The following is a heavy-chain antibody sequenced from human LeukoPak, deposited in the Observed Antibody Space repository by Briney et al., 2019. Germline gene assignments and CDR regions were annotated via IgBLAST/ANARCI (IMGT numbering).Heavy chain of an antibody. CDR2: MNPNSGNT. CDR3: ARITTPYYALDAFDI. V-gene: IGHV1-8*03. CDR1: GYTFTSYD. J-gene: IGHJ3*02. Sequence: ASVKVSCKTSGYTFTSYDINWVRQATGQGLEWMGWMNPNSGNTGYAQKFQGRVTITRNTSISTAYMELSSLRSEDTAVYYCARITTPYYALDAFDIWGQGTMVTVSS. D-gene: IGHD1-26*01.